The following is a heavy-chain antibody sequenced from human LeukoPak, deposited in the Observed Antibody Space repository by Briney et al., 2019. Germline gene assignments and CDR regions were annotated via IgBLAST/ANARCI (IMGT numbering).Heavy chain of an antibody. CDR1: GFTFSSYG. V-gene: IGHV3-33*01. Sequence: GGSLRLSCAASGFTFSSYGMHWVRQAPGKGLEWVAVIWYDGSNKYYADSVKGRFTISRDNSKNTLYLQMNCLRAEDTAVYYCARERVWFGESDYYYGMDVWGKGTTVTVSS. D-gene: IGHD3-10*01. J-gene: IGHJ6*04. CDR2: IWYDGSNK. CDR3: ARERVWFGESDYYYGMDV.